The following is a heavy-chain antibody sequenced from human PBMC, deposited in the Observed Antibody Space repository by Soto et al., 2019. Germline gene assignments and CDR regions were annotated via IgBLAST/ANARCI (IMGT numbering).Heavy chain of an antibody. J-gene: IGHJ6*02. V-gene: IGHV3-21*01. CDR1: GFTFSSYS. CDR2: ISSSSSYI. CDR3: ARDDYCSGGSCYVVDYYYGMDV. Sequence: GGSLRLSCAASGFTFSSYSMNWVRQVPGKGLEWVSSISSSSSYIYYADSVKGRFTISRDNAKNSLYLQMNSLRAEDTAVYYCARDDYCSGGSCYVVDYYYGMDVWGQGTTVTVSS. D-gene: IGHD2-15*01.